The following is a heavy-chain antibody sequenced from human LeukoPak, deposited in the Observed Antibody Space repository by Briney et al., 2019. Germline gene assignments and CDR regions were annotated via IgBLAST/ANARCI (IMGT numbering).Heavy chain of an antibody. Sequence: RGSLRLSCAASGFTFSSSAMSWVRQAPGKGLEWVSAISNNGGYTYYADSVQGRFTISRDNSKSTLCLQMNSLRAEDTAVYYCAKQLGYCSGGSCYFPYWGQGTLVTVSS. CDR3: AKQLGYCSGGSCYFPY. J-gene: IGHJ4*02. CDR1: GFTFSSSA. V-gene: IGHV3-23*01. D-gene: IGHD2-15*01. CDR2: ISNNGGYT.